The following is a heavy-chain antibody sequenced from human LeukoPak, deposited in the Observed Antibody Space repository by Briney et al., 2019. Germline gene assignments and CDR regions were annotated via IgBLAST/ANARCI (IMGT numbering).Heavy chain of an antibody. V-gene: IGHV3-74*01. CDR2: INSDGSST. Sequence: GGSLRLSCAASGFTFSSYWMHWVRQAPGKGLVWVSRINSDGSSTSYADSVKGRFTISRDNAKNTLYLQMNSLRAEDTAVYCCARDHPMIVVVITSYYFDYWGQGTLVTVSS. CDR3: ARDHPMIVVVITSYYFDY. D-gene: IGHD3-22*01. CDR1: GFTFSSYW. J-gene: IGHJ4*02.